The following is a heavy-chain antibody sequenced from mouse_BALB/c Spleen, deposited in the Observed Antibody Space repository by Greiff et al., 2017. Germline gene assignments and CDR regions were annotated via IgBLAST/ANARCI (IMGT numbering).Heavy chain of an antibody. D-gene: IGHD2-2*01. Sequence: QVQLKQSGPGLVAPSQSLSITCTVSGFSLTSYGVHWVRQPPGKGLEWLGVIWAGGSTNYNSALMSRLSISKDNSKSQVFLKMNSLQTDDTAMYYCARDRGYDVFFAYWGQGTLVTVSA. J-gene: IGHJ3*01. CDR2: IWAGGST. CDR1: GFSLTSYG. V-gene: IGHV2-9*02. CDR3: ARDRGYDVFFAY.